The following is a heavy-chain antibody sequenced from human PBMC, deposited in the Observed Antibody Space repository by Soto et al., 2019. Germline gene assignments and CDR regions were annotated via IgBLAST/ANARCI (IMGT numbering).Heavy chain of an antibody. D-gene: IGHD3-16*01. CDR1: GFTFSSYW. CDR3: ASGLKTGNGYVLLEGSFEH. CDR2: IKQDGSAK. J-gene: IGHJ4*02. Sequence: EVQLVESGGGLVQPGGSLRLSCAASGFTFSSYWMTWVRQAPGKGLEWVANIKQDGSAKYYVDSVKGLFTISSDNAKNAQYLQMKSLRTEGTAVNYCASGLKTGNGYVLLEGSFEHWGKGTLVTVSS. V-gene: IGHV3-7*01.